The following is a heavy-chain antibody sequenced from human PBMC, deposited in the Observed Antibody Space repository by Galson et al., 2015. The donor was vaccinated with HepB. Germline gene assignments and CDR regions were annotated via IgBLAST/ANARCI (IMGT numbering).Heavy chain of an antibody. CDR3: ATWIQSPYYYHGLDV. CDR2: INSDGTFT. CDR1: GFTFSNSW. V-gene: IGHV3-74*01. J-gene: IGHJ6*02. Sequence: SLRLSCAASGFTFSNSWMHWVRQSPGKGLVWVSRINSDGTFTNYADSVKGRFTISRDNAKNTLYLQMNSLRAEDTAVYYCATWIQSPYYYHGLDVWGHGTTVTVSS. D-gene: IGHD5-18*01.